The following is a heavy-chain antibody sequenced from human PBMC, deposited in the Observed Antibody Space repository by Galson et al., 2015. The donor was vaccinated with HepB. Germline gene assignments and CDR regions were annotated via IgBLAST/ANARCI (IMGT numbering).Heavy chain of an antibody. Sequence: SLRLSCAASGFTFDDYAMHWVRQAPGKGLEWISYITWNGGSVGYADSVKGRFTVSRDNAKSSLYLQMNSLRVEDTAHYYCAKEALDSSGHYFEYFDLWGQGALVTVSS. CDR2: ITWNGGSV. D-gene: IGHD3-22*01. J-gene: IGHJ4*02. CDR3: AKEALDSSGHYFEYFDL. CDR1: GFTFDDYA. V-gene: IGHV3-9*01.